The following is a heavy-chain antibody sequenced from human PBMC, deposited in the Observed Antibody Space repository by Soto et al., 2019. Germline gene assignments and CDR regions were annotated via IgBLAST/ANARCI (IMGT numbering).Heavy chain of an antibody. Sequence: QVQLVQSGAEVKKPGSSVKVSCKASGGTFSSYAISWVRQAPGQGLEWMGGIIPIFGTANYAQKFQGRVTITEDESTSTAYMELSRLRSEDTAVYYCARDRGYYGSGSYFNWFDPWGQGTLVTVSS. V-gene: IGHV1-69*01. J-gene: IGHJ5*02. CDR2: IIPIFGTA. D-gene: IGHD3-10*01. CDR1: GGTFSSYA. CDR3: ARDRGYYGSGSYFNWFDP.